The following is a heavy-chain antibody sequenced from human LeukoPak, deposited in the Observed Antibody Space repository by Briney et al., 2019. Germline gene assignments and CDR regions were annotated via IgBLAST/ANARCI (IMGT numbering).Heavy chain of an antibody. V-gene: IGHV3-30*04. CDR3: AKDRGAYYYDSSDY. CDR2: ISYDGSNK. D-gene: IGHD3-22*01. CDR1: GFTFSSYA. J-gene: IGHJ4*02. Sequence: GRSLRLSCAASGFTFSSYAMHWVRQAPGKGLEWVALISYDGSNKYYADSVKGRFTISRDNSKNTLYLHMNTLRAEDTAVYYCAKDRGAYYYDSSDYWGQGTLVTVSS.